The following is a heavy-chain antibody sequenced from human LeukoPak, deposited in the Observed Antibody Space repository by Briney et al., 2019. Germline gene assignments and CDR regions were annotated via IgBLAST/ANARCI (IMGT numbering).Heavy chain of an antibody. CDR1: GYTFTSYY. Sequence: ASVKVSCKASGYTFTSYYMHWVRQAPGQGLEWMGIINPSGGSTSYAQKFQGRVTMTRDTSTSTVYMELSSLRSGDTAVYYCARVSDYGSGSYNYFDYWGQGTLVTVSS. J-gene: IGHJ4*02. V-gene: IGHV1-46*03. CDR2: INPSGGST. CDR3: ARVSDYGSGSYNYFDY. D-gene: IGHD3-10*01.